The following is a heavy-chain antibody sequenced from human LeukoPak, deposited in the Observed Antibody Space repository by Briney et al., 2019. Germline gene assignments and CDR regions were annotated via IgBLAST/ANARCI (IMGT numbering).Heavy chain of an antibody. D-gene: IGHD3-22*01. V-gene: IGHV5-51*01. J-gene: IGHJ4*02. CDR1: GYSFTSYC. Sequence: GESLKISFKHSGYSFTSYCIAWVRQMPGKGLEWMGIICPGDSDARYSPSFQGQVTISADKSISATYLQWSSLKASDTAMYYCARGGYYYDSGGAKEYYFDYWGQGTLVTVSS. CDR2: ICPGDSDA. CDR3: ARGGYYYDSGGAKEYYFDY.